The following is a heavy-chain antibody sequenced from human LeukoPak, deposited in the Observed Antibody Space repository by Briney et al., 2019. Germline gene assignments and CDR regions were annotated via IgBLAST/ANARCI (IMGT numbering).Heavy chain of an antibody. D-gene: IGHD2-2*01. CDR3: ARDQGYCSSPSCASYFDY. Sequence: PGGSLRLSCAVSGFTFSSYEMNWVRQAPGKGLEWLSYITSSGSTIYYADSVKGRFTISRDNAKNSLYLQMNSLRAEDTAIYYGARDQGYCSSPSCASYFDYGGQEPLVTVSS. V-gene: IGHV3-48*03. J-gene: IGHJ4*02. CDR2: ITSSGSTI. CDR1: GFTFSSYE.